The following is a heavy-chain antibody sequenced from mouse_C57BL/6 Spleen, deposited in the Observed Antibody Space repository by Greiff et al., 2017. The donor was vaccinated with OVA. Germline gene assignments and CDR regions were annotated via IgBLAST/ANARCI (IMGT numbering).Heavy chain of an antibody. J-gene: IGHJ2*01. CDR2: IYPGDGDT. CDR3: ASPEGMFTKFDD. D-gene: IGHD2-2*01. CDR1: GYAFSSSW. Sequence: VKLQESGPELVKPGASVKISCKASGYAFSSSWMNWVKQRPGKGLEWIGRIYPGDGDTNYNGKFKGKATLTADKSSSTAYMQLSSLTSEDSAVYFCASPEGMFTKFDDWGQGTTLTVSS. V-gene: IGHV1-82*01.